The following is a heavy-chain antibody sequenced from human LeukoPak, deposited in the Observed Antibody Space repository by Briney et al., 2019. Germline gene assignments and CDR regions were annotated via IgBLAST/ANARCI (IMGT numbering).Heavy chain of an antibody. CDR2: ISGSGGST. V-gene: IGHV3-23*01. Sequence: GGSLRLSCAASGFTFSSYAMSWVRQAPGKGLEWVSAISGSGGSTYYADSVKGRFTISRDNSKNTLYLQMNSLRAEDTAVYYCAKDRRFGELLPTFDYWGQGTLVTVSS. CDR1: GFTFSSYA. D-gene: IGHD3-10*01. J-gene: IGHJ4*02. CDR3: AKDRRFGELLPTFDY.